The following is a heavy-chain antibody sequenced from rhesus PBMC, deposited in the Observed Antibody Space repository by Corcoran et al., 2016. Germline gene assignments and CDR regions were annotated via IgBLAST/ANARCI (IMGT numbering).Heavy chain of an antibody. V-gene: IGHV4-73*01. CDR2: IDGNSAST. CDR1: GGSITGSS. CDR3: ARDVPPTVTTEFDY. D-gene: IGHD4-35*01. Sequence: QVKLQQWGEGLVKPSATLSLTCAVYGGSITGSSCSWIRQPPGEGLEWIGNIDGNSASTNYNPSLKNRVTISKDTSKNQFSLKLSSVTAADTAVYYCARDVPPTVTTEFDYWGQGVLVTVSS. J-gene: IGHJ4*01.